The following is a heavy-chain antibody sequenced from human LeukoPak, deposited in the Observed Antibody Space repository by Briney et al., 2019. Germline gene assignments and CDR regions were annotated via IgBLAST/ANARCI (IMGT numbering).Heavy chain of an antibody. CDR2: IIPIFGTA. V-gene: IGHV1-69*01. D-gene: IGHD1-1*01. Sequence: SVKVSFTASGGTFSIYAISWVRQAPGQGLEWMGGIIPIFGTANYAQKFQGRVTITADESTSTAYMELSSLRSEDTAVYYCARDETGTYNWFDPWGQGTLVTVSS. J-gene: IGHJ5*02. CDR3: ARDETGTYNWFDP. CDR1: GGTFSIYA.